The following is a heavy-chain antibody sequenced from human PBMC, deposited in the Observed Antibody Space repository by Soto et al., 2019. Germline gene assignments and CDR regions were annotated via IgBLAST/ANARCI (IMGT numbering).Heavy chain of an antibody. V-gene: IGHV3-30*18. CDR2: VSHDGRNT. D-gene: IGHD6-19*01. J-gene: IGHJ4*02. CDR3: AKGGRQWLVTSDFNY. Sequence: VQLVESGGGVVQPGRSLRISCAASGFTFSDYAMHWVRQAPGKGLEWVAVVSHDGRNTHYADSVKGRFIISRDSSKNTVSLEMTSLRAEDTAVYYCAKGGRQWLVTSDFNYWGQGALVTVSS. CDR1: GFTFSDYA.